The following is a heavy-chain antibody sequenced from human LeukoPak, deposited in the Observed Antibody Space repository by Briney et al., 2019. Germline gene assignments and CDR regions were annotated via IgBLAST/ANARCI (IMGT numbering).Heavy chain of an antibody. CDR3: ASGGTYVLDY. D-gene: IGHD3-16*01. Sequence: PGGSLRLSCAASGFTFSSYAMSWVRQAPGKGLEWVSSISSSSSYIYYADSVKGRFTISRDNAKNSLYLQMNSLRAEDTAVYYCASGGTYVLDYWGQGTLVTVSA. J-gene: IGHJ4*02. CDR1: GFTFSSYA. V-gene: IGHV3-21*01. CDR2: ISSSSSYI.